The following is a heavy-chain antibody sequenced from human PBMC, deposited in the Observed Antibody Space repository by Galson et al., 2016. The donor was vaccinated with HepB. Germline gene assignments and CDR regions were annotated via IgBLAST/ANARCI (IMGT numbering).Heavy chain of an antibody. Sequence: QSGAEVKKPGESLKISCKGSGYSFNKYWIGWVRQMPGKGLEWMGIIYPGDSDTRYSPSFQGQVTISVDRSISTAYLQWSSLKASDTAIYYCARRPLEWSENDYWGQGTLVAVSS. D-gene: IGHD3-3*01. J-gene: IGHJ4*02. CDR3: ARRPLEWSENDY. CDR1: GYSFNKYW. CDR2: IYPGDSDT. V-gene: IGHV5-51*01.